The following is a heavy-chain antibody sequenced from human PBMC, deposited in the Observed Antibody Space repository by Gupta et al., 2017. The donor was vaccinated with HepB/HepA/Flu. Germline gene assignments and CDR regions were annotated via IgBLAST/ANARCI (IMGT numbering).Heavy chain of an antibody. CDR2: IYYSGTT. CDR1: GGSISNYC. D-gene: IGHD4-17*01. Sequence: QVQLQESGPGLVKPSETLSLTCTVSGGSISNYCWSWIRQTPGKGLEWIGYIYYSGTTNHNPSLKGRVTMSVDTSRNQFSLTLTSVTSADTAIYYCARDNGDQYYNWFRPLGPGNPGHRLL. CDR3: ARDNGDQYYNWFRP. J-gene: IGHJ5*02. V-gene: IGHV4-59*01.